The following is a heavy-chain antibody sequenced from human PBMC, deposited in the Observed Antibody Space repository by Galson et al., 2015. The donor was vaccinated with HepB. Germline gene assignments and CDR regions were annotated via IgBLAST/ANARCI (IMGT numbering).Heavy chain of an antibody. CDR1: GYTFTTFY. CDR3: ARSRFTIFGVVIIISSYYYYGMDV. CDR2: INPGGGNT. Sequence: SVKVSCKASGYTFTTFYIHWVRQAPGQGLEWMGIINPGGGNTNYAQKFQGRVTITRDTSTSTAYMELRSLRSDDTAVYYCARSRFTIFGVVIIISSYYYYGMDVWGQGTTVTVSS. J-gene: IGHJ6*02. V-gene: IGHV1-46*01. D-gene: IGHD3-3*01.